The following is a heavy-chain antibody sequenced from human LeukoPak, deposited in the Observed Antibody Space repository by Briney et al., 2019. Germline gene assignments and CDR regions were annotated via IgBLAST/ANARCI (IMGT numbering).Heavy chain of an antibody. V-gene: IGHV1-18*01. CDR3: ARVVWGWLRYFDYYYMDV. J-gene: IGHJ6*03. Sequence: ASVKVSCKASGYTFTSYGISWVRQAPGQGLEWMGWISAYNGNTNYAQKLQGRVTMTTDTSTSTAYMELRSLRSDDTAVYYCARVVWGWLRYFDYYYMDVWGKGTTVTISS. CDR2: ISAYNGNT. CDR1: GYTFTSYG. D-gene: IGHD3-9*01.